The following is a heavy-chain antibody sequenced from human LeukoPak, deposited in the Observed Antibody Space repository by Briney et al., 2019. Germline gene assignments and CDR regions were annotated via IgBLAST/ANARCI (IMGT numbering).Heavy chain of an antibody. CDR1: GFTFSNYA. Sequence: GGSLRLSCAASGFTFSNYAMSWVRQAPGKGLEWVSFISGSGGITYYADSVKGRFTISRDNSKNTLYMEMNSLRAEDTAVYYCAKRVGATLDDAFDIWGQGTMVTVSS. D-gene: IGHD1-26*01. V-gene: IGHV3-23*01. CDR2: ISGSGGIT. J-gene: IGHJ3*02. CDR3: AKRVGATLDDAFDI.